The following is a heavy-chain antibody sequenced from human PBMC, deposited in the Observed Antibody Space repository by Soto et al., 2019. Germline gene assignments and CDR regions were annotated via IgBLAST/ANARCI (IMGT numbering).Heavy chain of an antibody. CDR2: ISYDGSNK. CDR1: GFTFSSYG. D-gene: IGHD5-12*01. J-gene: IGHJ4*02. Sequence: GGSLRLSYAASGFTFSSYGMHWVRQAPGKGLEWVAVISYDGSNKYYADSVKGRFTISRDNSKNTLYLQMNSLRAEDTAVYYCAKDTSLRWLQYAFAYWGQGTLVTVSS. V-gene: IGHV3-30*18. CDR3: AKDTSLRWLQYAFAY.